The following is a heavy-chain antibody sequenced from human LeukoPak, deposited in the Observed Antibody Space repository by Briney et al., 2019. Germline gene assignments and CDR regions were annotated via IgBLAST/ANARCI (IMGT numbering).Heavy chain of an antibody. CDR2: IYYSGST. Sequence: PSETLSLTCTVSGGSISSSSYYWGWIRQPPGKGLEWIGSIYYSGSTYYNPSLKSRVTISVDTSKNQFSLKLSSVTAADTAVYYCVYWAALYYYYGMDVWGQGTTVTVSS. CDR1: GGSISSSSYY. V-gene: IGHV4-39*07. CDR3: VYWAALYYYYGMDV. D-gene: IGHD2-15*01. J-gene: IGHJ6*02.